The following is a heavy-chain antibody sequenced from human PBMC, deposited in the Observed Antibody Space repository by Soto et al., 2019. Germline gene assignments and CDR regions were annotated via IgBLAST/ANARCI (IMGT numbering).Heavy chain of an antibody. CDR2: IHNKGNT. CDR3: ARDSVTKRFDS. CDR1: GDSLSSPNW. D-gene: IGHD4-17*01. J-gene: IGHJ4*02. V-gene: IGHV4-4*02. Sequence: PSETLSLTCAISGDSLSSPNWWAWVRQPPGKGLEWIGQIHNKGNTNFNPSLQSRITMSVDKSKNQFSLKLTSMTAADTAVYYCARDSVTKRFDSWGQGTLVTVSS.